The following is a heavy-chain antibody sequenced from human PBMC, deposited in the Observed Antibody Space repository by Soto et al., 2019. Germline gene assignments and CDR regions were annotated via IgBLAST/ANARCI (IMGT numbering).Heavy chain of an antibody. CDR1: GYSFTSYW. D-gene: IGHD6-6*01. Sequence: EVQLVQSGAEVKKPGESLKISCKGSGYSFTSYWIDWVRQMPGKGLEWMGIIYPGDSDTRYSPSFQGQVTISADKSISTAYLQWSSLKASDTAMYYCASPSIAARPPYYYGMDVWGQGTTVTVSS. CDR2: IYPGDSDT. CDR3: ASPSIAARPPYYYGMDV. J-gene: IGHJ6*02. V-gene: IGHV5-51*01.